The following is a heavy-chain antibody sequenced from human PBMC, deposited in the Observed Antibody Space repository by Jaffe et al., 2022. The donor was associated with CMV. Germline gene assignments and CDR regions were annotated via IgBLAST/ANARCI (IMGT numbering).Heavy chain of an antibody. CDR1: GFTFSGSA. J-gene: IGHJ5*02. D-gene: IGHD1-26*01. CDR3: SSGSLSDP. CDR2: IRSKANSYAT. V-gene: IGHV3-73*02. Sequence: EVQLVESGGGLVQPGGSLKLSCAASGFTFSGSAMHWVRQASGKGLEWVGRIRSKANSYATAYAASVKGRFTISRDDSKNTAYLQMNSLKTEDTAVYYCSSGSLSDPWGQGTLVTVSS.